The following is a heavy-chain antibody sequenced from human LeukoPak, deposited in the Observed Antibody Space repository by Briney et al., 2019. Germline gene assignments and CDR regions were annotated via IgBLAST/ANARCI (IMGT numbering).Heavy chain of an antibody. CDR2: ISSSTSYI. D-gene: IGHD6-19*01. CDR3: ARAGSGWSFDY. Sequence: PGGSLRLSCAASGFPFSSFYMSWVRQAPGKGLEWVSSISSSTSYIFYADSVRGRVTISRDNAKNSLYLQMNSLRVEDTAVYYCARAGSGWSFDYWGQGTLVTVSS. J-gene: IGHJ4*02. CDR1: GFPFSSFY. V-gene: IGHV3-21*01.